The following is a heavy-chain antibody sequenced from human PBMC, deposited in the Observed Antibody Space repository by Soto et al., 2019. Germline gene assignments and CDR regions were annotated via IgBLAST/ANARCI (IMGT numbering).Heavy chain of an antibody. Sequence: EVQLLEAGGGLIQPGGSLRLSCSASGFNFGDYGMSWVRQAPGKGLEWLSAIIYNGDTSYYADSVRGRFTISRDNSKNTLYLQRNDLGAADTAIYYCAKDYDYGDSLPYDCWGQGTLVTVSS. CDR1: GFNFGDYG. D-gene: IGHD4-17*01. CDR3: AKDYDYGDSLPYDC. J-gene: IGHJ4*02. CDR2: IIYNGDTS. V-gene: IGHV3-23*01.